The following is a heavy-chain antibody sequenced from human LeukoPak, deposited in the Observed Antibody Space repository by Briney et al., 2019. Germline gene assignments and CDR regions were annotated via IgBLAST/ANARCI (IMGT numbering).Heavy chain of an antibody. Sequence: ASVKVSCKASGYSFTDYFIHWVRQAPGQGLEWMGWFNPNSGGAKYAQKFQGRVTMTRNTSISTAYMELSSLRSEDTAVYYCARPRYCSSTSCFGWFDPWGQGTLVTVSS. CDR3: ARPRYCSSTSCFGWFDP. D-gene: IGHD2-2*01. CDR1: GYSFTDYF. V-gene: IGHV1-2*02. J-gene: IGHJ5*02. CDR2: FNPNSGGA.